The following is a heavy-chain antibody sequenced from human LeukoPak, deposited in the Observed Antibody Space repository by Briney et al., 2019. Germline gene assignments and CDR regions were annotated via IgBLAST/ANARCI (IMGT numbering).Heavy chain of an antibody. Sequence: PGGSLRLSCAASGFTFSTYPISWVRQAPGKGLEWVSTISGSGGSTFYADSVKGRFTISRDSSKNTLYLQMNSLRAEDTALYYCAKSRSSGWVLGFDYWGQGTLVTVSS. CDR2: ISGSGGST. CDR1: GFTFSTYP. J-gene: IGHJ4*02. D-gene: IGHD6-19*01. CDR3: AKSRSSGWVLGFDY. V-gene: IGHV3-23*01.